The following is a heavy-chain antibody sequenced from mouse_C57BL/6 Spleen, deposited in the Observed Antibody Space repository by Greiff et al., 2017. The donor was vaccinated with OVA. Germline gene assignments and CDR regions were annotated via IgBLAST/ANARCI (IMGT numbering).Heavy chain of an antibody. D-gene: IGHD2-4*01. Sequence: VKLMESGPELVKPGASVKISCKASGYAFSSSWMNWVKQRPGKGLEWIGRIYPGDGDTNYNGKFKGKATLTADKSSSTAYMQLSSLTSEDSAVYFCARLDYGFAYWGQGTLVTVSA. CDR3: ARLDYGFAY. CDR1: GYAFSSSW. CDR2: IYPGDGDT. J-gene: IGHJ3*01. V-gene: IGHV1-82*01.